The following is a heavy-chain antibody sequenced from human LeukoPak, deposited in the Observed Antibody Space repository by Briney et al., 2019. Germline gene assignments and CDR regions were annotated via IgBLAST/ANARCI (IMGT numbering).Heavy chain of an antibody. V-gene: IGHV4-59*01. Sequence: PSETLSLTCTVSGGSISSYYWSWIRQPPGKGLEWIGYIYYSGSTNYNPSLKSRVTISVDTSKNQFSLKLSSVTAADTAVYYCARDQGSYDSSGYLYYYYMDVWGKGTTLTVSS. CDR2: IYYSGST. CDR3: ARDQGSYDSSGYLYYYYMDV. CDR1: GGSISSYY. D-gene: IGHD3-22*01. J-gene: IGHJ6*03.